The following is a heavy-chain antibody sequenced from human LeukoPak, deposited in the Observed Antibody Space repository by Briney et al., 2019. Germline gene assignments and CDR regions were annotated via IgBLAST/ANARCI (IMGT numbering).Heavy chain of an antibody. Sequence: PGGSLRLSCAASGFTLGSYTMNWVRQAPGKGREWVSYISSSSSTIQYTDSVKGRFTISRDNAENTLYLQMNSLRAEDTAVYYCAKDLSQTYYYYYMDVWGKGTTVTVSS. V-gene: IGHV3-48*01. CDR2: ISSSSSTI. CDR3: AKDLSQTYYYYYMDV. J-gene: IGHJ6*03. CDR1: GFTLGSYT.